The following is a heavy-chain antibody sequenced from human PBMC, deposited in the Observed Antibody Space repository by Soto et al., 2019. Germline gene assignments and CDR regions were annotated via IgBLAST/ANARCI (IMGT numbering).Heavy chain of an antibody. CDR2: IWYDGSNK. D-gene: IGHD2-15*01. CDR3: ARDLRLGYCSGGSCYPDY. V-gene: IGHV3-33*01. J-gene: IGHJ4*02. Sequence: GGSLRLSCAASGFTFSSYGMHWVRQAPGKGLEWVAVIWYDGSNKYYADSVKGRFTISRDNSKNTLYLQMNSLRAEDTAVYYCARDLRLGYCSGGSCYPDYWGQGTLVTVSS. CDR1: GFTFSSYG.